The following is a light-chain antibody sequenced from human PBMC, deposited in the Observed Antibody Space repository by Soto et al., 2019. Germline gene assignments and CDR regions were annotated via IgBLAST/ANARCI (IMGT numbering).Light chain of an antibody. Sequence: EIVMTQSPATLSVSPGERATLSCRASQSVSSNLAWYQQKPGQAPRLLIYGASTRATGIPARFSGSGSGTEFTLTISSLQSEDFAVYYCQRYNNWPRLFGGGTKVEIK. CDR1: QSVSSN. V-gene: IGKV3-15*01. CDR2: GAS. CDR3: QRYNNWPRL. J-gene: IGKJ4*01.